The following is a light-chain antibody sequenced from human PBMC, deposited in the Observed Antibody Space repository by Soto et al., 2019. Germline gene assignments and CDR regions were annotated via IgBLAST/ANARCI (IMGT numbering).Light chain of an antibody. Sequence: EIVMTQSPATLSVSPGERATLSCRASQSVSSNLAWYQQKPGQAPRLLIYGATTRATGIPGRFSGSGSGTEFTLTISSLQSEDTAVYYCQQYINWKTFGQGTKVEIK. J-gene: IGKJ1*01. CDR3: QQYINWKT. V-gene: IGKV3-15*01. CDR2: GAT. CDR1: QSVSSN.